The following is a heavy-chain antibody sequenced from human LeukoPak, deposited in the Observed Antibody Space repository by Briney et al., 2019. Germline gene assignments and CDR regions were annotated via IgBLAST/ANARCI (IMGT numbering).Heavy chain of an antibody. Sequence: ASVKVSCKASGYTFTGYYMHWVRQAPGQGLEWMGWINPNSGGTNYAQKFQGRVTMTRDTSISTAYMELSRLRSDDTAVYYCARATNPLWDTIFGVVIDYWGQGTLVTVSS. CDR2: INPNSGGT. CDR1: GYTFTGYY. J-gene: IGHJ4*02. V-gene: IGHV1-2*02. D-gene: IGHD3-3*01. CDR3: ARATNPLWDTIFGVVIDY.